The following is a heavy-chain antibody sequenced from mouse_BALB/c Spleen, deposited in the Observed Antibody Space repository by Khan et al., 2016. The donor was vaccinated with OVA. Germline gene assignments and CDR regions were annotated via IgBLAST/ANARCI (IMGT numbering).Heavy chain of an antibody. J-gene: IGHJ2*01. CDR2: INPHIGET. CDR1: GYSFTGYF. V-gene: IGHV1-20*02. Sequence: VQLQQPGPELVKPGASVKISCKASGYSFTGYFMNWVMQSHGKSLEWIGRINPHIGETFYNQKFKGKATLTVDESSRTVHMELRSLASEDSAVYYCARKNGSDFDYWGQGTTLTVSS. D-gene: IGHD1-1*01. CDR3: ARKNGSDFDY.